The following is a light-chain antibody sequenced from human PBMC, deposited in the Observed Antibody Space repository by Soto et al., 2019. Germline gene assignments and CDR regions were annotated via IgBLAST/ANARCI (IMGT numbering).Light chain of an antibody. Sequence: QSALTQPASVSGSPGQSITISCTGTSSDVGGYNSVSWYQQHPGKAPKLMIYEVNNRPSGVSTRFSGSKSGNTASLTISGLQAEDEADYYCNSYTSSTTYVFGTGTQLTVL. J-gene: IGLJ1*01. V-gene: IGLV2-14*01. CDR1: SSDVGGYNS. CDR2: EVN. CDR3: NSYTSSTTYV.